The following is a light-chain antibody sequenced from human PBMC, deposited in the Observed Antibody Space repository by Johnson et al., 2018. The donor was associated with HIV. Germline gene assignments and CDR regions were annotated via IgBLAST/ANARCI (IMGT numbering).Light chain of an antibody. CDR3: ATWDTSLSTGGV. V-gene: IGLV1-51*01. CDR1: SSNIGSKY. J-gene: IGLJ1*01. Sequence: QSVLTQPPSVSAAPGQKVTILCSGSSSNIGSKYVSWCQQLPGTAPKLLIYDNNKRPSGIPDRFSGSKSGTSATLGITGLQTGDEADYYCATWDTSLSTGGVFGTGTKVTVL. CDR2: DNN.